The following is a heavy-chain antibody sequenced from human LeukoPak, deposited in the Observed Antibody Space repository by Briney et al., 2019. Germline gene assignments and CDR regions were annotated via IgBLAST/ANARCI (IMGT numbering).Heavy chain of an antibody. J-gene: IGHJ4*02. CDR3: AKDRYYYDSSGYQAHFDY. CDR2: ISGSGGST. D-gene: IGHD3-22*01. Sequence: PGGSLRLSCAASGFTFSSYAMSWVRQAPGKWLEWVSAISGSGGSTYYADSVKGRFTISRDNSKNTLYLQMNSLRAEDTAVYYCAKDRYYYDSSGYQAHFDYWGQGTLVTVSS. V-gene: IGHV3-23*01. CDR1: GFTFSSYA.